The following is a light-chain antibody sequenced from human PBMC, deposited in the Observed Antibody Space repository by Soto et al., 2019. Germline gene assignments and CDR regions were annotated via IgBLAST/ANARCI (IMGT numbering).Light chain of an antibody. J-gene: IGLJ3*02. CDR3: GTWDSSLSAGV. CDR1: NSNIGDNY. V-gene: IGLV1-51*01. CDR2: DNN. Sequence: QSVLTQPPSVSAAPGQKVTISCSGSNSNIGDNYVSWYQQLPGTAPKLLIYDNNKRPSGIPDRFSGSKSGTSATLGITGLQTGDEADYYCGTWDSSLSAGVFGGGTKLTVL.